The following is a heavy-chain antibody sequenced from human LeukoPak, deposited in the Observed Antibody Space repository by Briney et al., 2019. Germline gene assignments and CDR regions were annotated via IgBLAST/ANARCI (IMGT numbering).Heavy chain of an antibody. V-gene: IGHV1-8*01. D-gene: IGHD2-2*02. CDR3: AGRKGGGRTDIPHYYYYYGMDV. J-gene: IGHJ6*02. Sequence: ASVKVSCKASGYTFTIYDINWVRQAPGQGLEWMGWMNPNSGNTGYAQKFQGRVTMTRNTSISTAYMELSSLRSEDTAVYYCAGRKGGGRTDIPHYYYYYGMDVWGQGTTVTVSS. CDR2: MNPNSGNT. CDR1: GYTFTIYD.